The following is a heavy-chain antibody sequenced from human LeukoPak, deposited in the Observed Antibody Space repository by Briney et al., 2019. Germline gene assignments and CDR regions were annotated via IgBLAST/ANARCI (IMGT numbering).Heavy chain of an antibody. J-gene: IGHJ4*02. D-gene: IGHD1-26*01. CDR2: ISYDGSNK. CDR1: GFTFSSYA. V-gene: IGHV3-30-3*01. Sequence: GGSLRLSCVASGFTFSSYAMHWVRQAPGKGLEWVAVISYDGSNKYYADSVKGRFTISRDNSKNTLYLQMNSLRAEDTAVYYCAREAPDDSGSYLDYWGQGTLVTVSS. CDR3: AREAPDDSGSYLDY.